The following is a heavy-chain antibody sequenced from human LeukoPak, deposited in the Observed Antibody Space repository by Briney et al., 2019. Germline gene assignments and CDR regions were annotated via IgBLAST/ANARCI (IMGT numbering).Heavy chain of an antibody. J-gene: IGHJ4*02. CDR2: INPNSGGT. V-gene: IGHV1-2*02. CDR3: ARVILWFGESRKINDY. Sequence: ASVKVSCKASGYTFTGYYMHWVRQAPGQGLEWMGWINPNSGGTNYAQKLQGRVTMTTDTSTSTAYMELRSLRSDDTAVYYCARVILWFGESRKINDYWGQGTLVTVSS. D-gene: IGHD3-10*01. CDR1: GYTFTGYY.